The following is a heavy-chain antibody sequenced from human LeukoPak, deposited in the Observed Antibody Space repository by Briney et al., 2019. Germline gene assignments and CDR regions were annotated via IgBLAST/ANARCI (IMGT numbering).Heavy chain of an antibody. J-gene: IGHJ4*02. CDR2: IYYSGST. D-gene: IGHD3-22*01. CDR1: GGSISSYY. CDR3: ARVIYYYDSSGYYYYFDY. V-gene: IGHV4-59*01. Sequence: PSETLSLTCTVSGGSISSYYWSWIRQPPGKGLEWIGYIYYSGSTNYNPSLKSRVTISVDTSKNQFSLKLSSVTAADTAVYYCARVIYYYDSSGYYYYFDYWGRGTLVTVSS.